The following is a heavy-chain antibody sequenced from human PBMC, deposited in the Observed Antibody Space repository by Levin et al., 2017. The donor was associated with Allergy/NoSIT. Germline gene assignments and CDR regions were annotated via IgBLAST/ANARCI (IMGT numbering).Heavy chain of an antibody. J-gene: IGHJ6*02. V-gene: IGHV3-30*18. D-gene: IGHD6-13*01. CDR3: AKDPNSSTWTGNTYYYDGMDV. CDR1: GFTFSSYG. Sequence: PGGSLRLSCAASGFTFSSYGMHWVRQAPGKGLEWVAVVSYNGINKYYADSVKGRFTISRDNSKNTLFLQMNSLRADDTAVYYCAKDPNSSTWTGNTYYYDGMDVWGQGTTVTVSS. CDR2: VSYNGINK.